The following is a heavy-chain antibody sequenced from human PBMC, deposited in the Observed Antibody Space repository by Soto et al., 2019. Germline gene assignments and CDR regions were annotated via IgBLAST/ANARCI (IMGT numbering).Heavy chain of an antibody. CDR3: ARDKGCSGGSCYSEYDAFDI. CDR1: GGTFSSYA. V-gene: IGHV1-69*13. J-gene: IGHJ3*02. CDR2: IIPIFGTA. D-gene: IGHD2-15*01. Sequence: GASVKVSCKASGGTFSSYAISWVRQAPGQGLEWMGGIIPIFGTANYAQKFQGRVTITADESTSTAYMELSSLRSEDTAVYYCARDKGCSGGSCYSEYDAFDIWGQGTMVT.